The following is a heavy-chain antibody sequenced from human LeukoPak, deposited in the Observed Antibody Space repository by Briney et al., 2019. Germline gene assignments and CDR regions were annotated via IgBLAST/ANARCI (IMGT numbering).Heavy chain of an antibody. J-gene: IGHJ4*02. Sequence: PSETLSLTCTVSGDSLSSHYWSWIRQPPGKGLEWIGYIYGSGSTHYDPSLRSRVTISEDTSKNQFSLKLTSVTAADTAVYYCARSVGWYSHYSWGQGTLVTVSS. CDR2: IYGSGST. V-gene: IGHV4-59*08. D-gene: IGHD6-19*01. CDR3: ARSVGWYSHYS. CDR1: GDSLSSHY.